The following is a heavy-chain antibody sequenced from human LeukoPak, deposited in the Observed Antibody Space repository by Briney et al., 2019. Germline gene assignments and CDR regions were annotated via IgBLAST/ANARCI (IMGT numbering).Heavy chain of an antibody. D-gene: IGHD3-16*01. CDR2: IYVNGWGT. CDR1: GFTFSNFA. J-gene: IGHJ4*02. Sequence: LSCTASGFTFSNFAMGWVGQAARRGREGVAGIYVNGWGTFYADSVKGGLTFSRENDKKTVYLQMNCLRAEDTAVYYCAKFEGAETSNYCFHHWGQGTLVTVSS. V-gene: IGHV3-23*01. CDR3: AKFEGAETSNYCFHH.